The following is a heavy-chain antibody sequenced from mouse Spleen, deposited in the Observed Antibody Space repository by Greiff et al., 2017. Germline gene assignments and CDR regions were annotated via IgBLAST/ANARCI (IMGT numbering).Heavy chain of an antibody. CDR3: ARRRGSSYWYFDV. CDR1: GYTFTDYY. J-gene: IGHJ1*01. CDR2: IFPGSGST. D-gene: IGHD1-1*01. V-gene: IGHV1-75*01. Sequence: QVQLKESGPELVKPGASVKISCKASGYTFTDYYINWVKQRPGQGLAWIGWIFPGSGSTYYNEKFKGKATLTVDKSSSTAYMLLSSLTSEDSAVYFCARRRGSSYWYFDVWGAGTTVTVSS.